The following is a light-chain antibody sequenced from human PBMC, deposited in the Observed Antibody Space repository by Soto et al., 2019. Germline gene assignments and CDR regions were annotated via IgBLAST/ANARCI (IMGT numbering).Light chain of an antibody. CDR2: EDN. CDR1: SSDVGSYNL. V-gene: IGLV2-23*01. Sequence: QSVLTQPASVSGSPGQSITISCTGTSSDVGSYNLVSWYQQHPGKAPKLVIYEDNERPSGVSNRFSASKSGNTASLTISGLQAEAEADYYCCSYAGSHTYVFGSGTKVTVL. CDR3: CSYAGSHTYV. J-gene: IGLJ1*01.